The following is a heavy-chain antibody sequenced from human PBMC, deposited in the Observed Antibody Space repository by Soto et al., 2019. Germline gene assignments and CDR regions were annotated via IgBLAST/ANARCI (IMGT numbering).Heavy chain of an antibody. CDR2: ISWNSGSI. Sequence: DVQLVESGGGLVQPGRSLRLSCAASGFTFDDYAMHWFRQAPGKGLEWVSGISWNSGSIGYVDSVKGRFTISRDNAKNSLYLHMNSLRAEDTALDYCAKDIRTDYYDSSGYWYFDLWGRGTLVTVSS. CDR1: GFTFDDYA. CDR3: AKDIRTDYYDSSGYWYFDL. D-gene: IGHD3-22*01. J-gene: IGHJ2*01. V-gene: IGHV3-9*01.